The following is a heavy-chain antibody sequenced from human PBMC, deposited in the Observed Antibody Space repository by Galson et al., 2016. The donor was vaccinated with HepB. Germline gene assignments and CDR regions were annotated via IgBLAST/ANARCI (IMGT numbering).Heavy chain of an antibody. CDR3: ARDGLGAFDL. J-gene: IGHJ3*01. V-gene: IGHV3-74*01. D-gene: IGHD3-16*01. CDR1: GFTFSSYW. Sequence: SLRLSCAASGFTFSSYWMHWLRQAPGKGLVWVARIKTDGTYADSLEGRFITTRDNAENTLYLEMNSLRAEDTAVYFCARDGLGAFDLWGQGTMVTVSS. CDR2: IKTDG.